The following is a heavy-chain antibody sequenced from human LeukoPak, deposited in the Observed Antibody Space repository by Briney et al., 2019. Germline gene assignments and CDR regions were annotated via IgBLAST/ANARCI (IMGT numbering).Heavy chain of an antibody. V-gene: IGHV3-23*01. J-gene: IGHJ4*02. CDR3: ARSPNNAWHNFDN. CDR2: ISGSGGST. D-gene: IGHD1/OR15-1a*01. CDR1: GFTFSSYA. Sequence: GGSLRLSCAASGFTFSSYAMSWVRQAPGKGLEWVSAISGSGGSTYYADSVKGRFTISRDNSKNTVSLQMNSLRSEDTAVYYCARSPNNAWHNFDNWGQGTLVTVSS.